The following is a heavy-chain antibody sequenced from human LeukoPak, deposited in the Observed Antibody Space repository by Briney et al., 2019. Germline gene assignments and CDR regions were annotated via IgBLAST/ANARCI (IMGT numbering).Heavy chain of an antibody. Sequence: PGGSLRLSCAASGFTFSSYEMNWVRQAPGKGLEWVSDISGSGGSTYYANSVKGRFTISRDNSKNTLYLQMNSLRAEDTAVYYCAKQARYDTSGIDYWGQGTLVTVSS. J-gene: IGHJ4*02. CDR2: ISGSGGST. V-gene: IGHV3-23*01. CDR3: AKQARYDTSGIDY. CDR1: GFTFSSYE. D-gene: IGHD3-22*01.